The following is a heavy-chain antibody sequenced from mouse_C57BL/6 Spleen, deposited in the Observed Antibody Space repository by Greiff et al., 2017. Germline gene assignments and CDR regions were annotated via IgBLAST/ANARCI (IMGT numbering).Heavy chain of an antibody. Sequence: EVKLQQSGAELVRPGASVKLSCTASGFNIKDDYMTWVKQRPEQGLEWIGWIGPENGDTEYASKFQGKATITADTYSNTAYLQLSSLTSEDTAVYYCTTRNWDWYFDVWGTGTTVTVAS. J-gene: IGHJ1*03. D-gene: IGHD4-1*01. CDR1: GFNIKDDY. CDR2: IGPENGDT. V-gene: IGHV14-4*01. CDR3: TTRNWDWYFDV.